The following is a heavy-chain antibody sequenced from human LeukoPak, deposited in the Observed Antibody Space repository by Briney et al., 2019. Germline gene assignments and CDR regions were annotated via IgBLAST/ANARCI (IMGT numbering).Heavy chain of an antibody. V-gene: IGHV3-21*01. J-gene: IGHJ4*02. CDR2: ISVRSNYI. CDR1: GYTFSSYS. CDR3: VRLRRNSDTSGFYYYYDF. D-gene: IGHD3-22*01. Sequence: PGGSLRLSCAASGYTFSSYSINWVRQAPGKGLEWVSSISVRSNYIYYADSVRGRFRISRDDARDSLYLQMNSLRAEDTAAYYCVRLRRNSDTSGFYYYYDFWGQGTLVTVPS.